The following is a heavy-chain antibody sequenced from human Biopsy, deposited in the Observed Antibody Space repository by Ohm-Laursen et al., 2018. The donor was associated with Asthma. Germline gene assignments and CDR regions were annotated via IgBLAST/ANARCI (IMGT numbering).Heavy chain of an antibody. CDR2: IFFDGSNK. V-gene: IGHV3-30*03. D-gene: IGHD6-6*01. J-gene: IGHJ4*02. CDR1: GFTFSSYG. CDR3: ARGKTWGRSYYFDY. Sequence: SLRLSCAASGFTFSSYGMHWVRQAPGKGLEWVAGIFFDGSNKYYADSVKGRFTISRDNSKDTLYLQVNSLRGDDTAVYYCARGKTWGRSYYFDYWGQGTLVTVSS.